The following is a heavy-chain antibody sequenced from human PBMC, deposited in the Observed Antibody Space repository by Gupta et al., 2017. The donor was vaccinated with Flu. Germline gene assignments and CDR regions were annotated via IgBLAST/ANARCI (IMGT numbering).Heavy chain of an antibody. CDR1: SSYE. J-gene: IGHJ5*02. D-gene: IGHD6-13*01. Sequence: SSYEMNWVRQAPGKGLEWVSYISSGGSTIYYADSVKGRFTISRDNAKNSLYLQMNSLRAEDTAVYYCAREVAGGGRWFDPWGQGTLVTVSS. CDR2: ISSGGSTI. V-gene: IGHV3-48*03. CDR3: AREVAGGGRWFDP.